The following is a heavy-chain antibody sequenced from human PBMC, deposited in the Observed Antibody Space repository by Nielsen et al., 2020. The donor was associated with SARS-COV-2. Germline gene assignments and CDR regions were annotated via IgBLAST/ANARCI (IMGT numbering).Heavy chain of an antibody. J-gene: IGHJ6*02. CDR3: ARASRGWGNYYYYYGMDV. CDR2: ISSSSSTI. Sequence: GESLKISCAASGFTFSSYSMNWVRQAPGKGLEWVSYISSSSSTIYCADSVKGRFTISRDNAKNSLYLQMNSLRDEDTAVYYCARASRGWGNYYYYYGMDVWGQGTTVTVSS. V-gene: IGHV3-48*02. CDR1: GFTFSSYS. D-gene: IGHD1-26*01.